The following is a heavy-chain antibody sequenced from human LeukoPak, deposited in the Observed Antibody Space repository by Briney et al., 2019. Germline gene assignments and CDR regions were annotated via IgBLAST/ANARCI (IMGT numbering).Heavy chain of an antibody. CDR1: GFPFRSYG. D-gene: IGHD6-13*01. CDR3: ARANPRYSSSWYVLGWFDP. Sequence: PGRSLRLSCAASGFPFRSYGMHWVRQAPGKGLEGVEVIWYDGSNKYYADSVKGRFTISRDNSKNTLYLQMNSLRAEDTAVYYCARANPRYSSSWYVLGWFDPWGQGTLVTVSS. V-gene: IGHV3-33*01. J-gene: IGHJ5*02. CDR2: IWYDGSNK.